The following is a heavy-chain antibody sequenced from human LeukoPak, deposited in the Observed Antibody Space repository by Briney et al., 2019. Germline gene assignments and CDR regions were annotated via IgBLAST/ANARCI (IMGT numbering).Heavy chain of an antibody. CDR3: ARVDYSTSSPYLLPDS. V-gene: IGHV4-59*01. CDR2: IYYSGST. Sequence: SETLSLTWSVYGGSIIGYYCSWIRQPPGKGLEWIGYIYYSGSTNVNPSLKSRVTISVDTSKNQLSLRLTSMTAADTAVYYCARVDYSTSSPYLLPDSWGQGTLVTVSS. J-gene: IGHJ4*02. D-gene: IGHD6-6*01. CDR1: GGSIIGYY.